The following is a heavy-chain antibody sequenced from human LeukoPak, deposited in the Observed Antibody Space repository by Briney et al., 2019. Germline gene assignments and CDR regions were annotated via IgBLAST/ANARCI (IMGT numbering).Heavy chain of an antibody. CDR3: ARGAYYYED. J-gene: IGHJ4*02. D-gene: IGHD3-22*01. CDR2: ISGSGDNT. V-gene: IGHV3-23*01. CDR1: GFIFSSYA. Sequence: GGSLRPSCAVSGFIFSSYAMSWVRQAPGKGLEWVSSISGSGDNTHYADSVEGRFTISRDNSKNTLYLQMNSLRAEDTAVYYCARGAYYYEDWGQGTLVTVSS.